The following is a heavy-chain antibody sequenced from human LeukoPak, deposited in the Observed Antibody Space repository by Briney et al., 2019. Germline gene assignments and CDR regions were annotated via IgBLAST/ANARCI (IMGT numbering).Heavy chain of an antibody. Sequence: ASVKVSCKASGYTFTGYYMHWVRHAPGQGLEWMGWINPNSGGTNYAQKFQGRVTMTRDTSISTAYMELSRLRSDDTAVYYCARGSAGRITIFGVVTSPSKGLGYWGQGTLVTVSS. CDR2: INPNSGGT. D-gene: IGHD3-3*01. CDR3: ARGSAGRITIFGVVTSPSKGLGY. CDR1: GYTFTGYY. V-gene: IGHV1-2*02. J-gene: IGHJ4*02.